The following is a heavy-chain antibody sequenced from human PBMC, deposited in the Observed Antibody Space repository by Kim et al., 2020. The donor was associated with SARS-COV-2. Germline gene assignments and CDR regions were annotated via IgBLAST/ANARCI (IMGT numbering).Heavy chain of an antibody. CDR1: GFTFSSYA. J-gene: IGHJ4*02. CDR2: IWYDGSDK. Sequence: GGSLRHSCAASGFTFSSYAMHWVRQAPGKGLEWVAVIWYDGSDKNYADSVKGRFTISRDNSKNTLYLQMNSLRAEDTAVYYCARQGGFVSWYFDYWGQGT. CDR3: ARQGGFVSWYFDY. D-gene: IGHD5-12*01. V-gene: IGHV3-33*01.